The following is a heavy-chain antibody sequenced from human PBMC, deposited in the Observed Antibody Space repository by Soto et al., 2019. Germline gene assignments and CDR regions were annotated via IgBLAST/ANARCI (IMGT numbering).Heavy chain of an antibody. CDR2: IYPGDSDT. V-gene: IGHV5-51*01. Sequence: GESLKISCKGSGYSFTSYWIGWVRQMPGKGLEWMGIIYPGDSDTRYSPSFQGQVTISADKSISTAYLQWSSLKASDTAMYYCARSSTNYGSGSYSPNYWGQGTLVTVSS. CDR1: GYSFTSYW. CDR3: ARSSTNYGSGSYSPNY. J-gene: IGHJ4*02. D-gene: IGHD3-10*01.